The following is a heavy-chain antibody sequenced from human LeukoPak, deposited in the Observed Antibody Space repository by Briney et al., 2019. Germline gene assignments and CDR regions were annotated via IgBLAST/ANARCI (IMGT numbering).Heavy chain of an antibody. Sequence: GGSLRLSCAVSGVTVRSSYMSWVRQAPGKGLEWVSILHSGASVYYTDSVKGRFTISRDNSRNTLYLQMNSLRAEDTAVYYCAKRPDRSYYDRTGYYYFDYWGQGTLVTVSS. J-gene: IGHJ4*02. CDR3: AKRPDRSYYDRTGYYYFDY. V-gene: IGHV3-53*01. CDR1: GVTVRSSY. D-gene: IGHD3-22*01. CDR2: LHSGASV.